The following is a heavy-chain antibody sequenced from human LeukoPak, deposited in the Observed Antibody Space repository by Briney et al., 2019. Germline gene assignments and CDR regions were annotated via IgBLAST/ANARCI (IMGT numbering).Heavy chain of an antibody. CDR3: ARSAISDY. CDR1: XXTFSSYA. V-gene: IGHV3-30-3*01. Sequence: GGSLRLSCAASXXTFSSYAMHWVRQAPXXXXEWVAVISYDGSNKYYADSVKGRFTISRDNSKNTLYLQMNSLRAEDTAVYYCARSAISDYWGQGTLVTVSS. J-gene: IGHJ4*02. CDR2: ISYDGSNK. D-gene: IGHD3-3*02.